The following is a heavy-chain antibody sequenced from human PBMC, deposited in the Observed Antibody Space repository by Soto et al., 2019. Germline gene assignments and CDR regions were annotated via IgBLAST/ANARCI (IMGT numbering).Heavy chain of an antibody. CDR3: VKVLGSRDYLIFDY. CDR1: GFTFSDYW. Sequence: PGGSLRLSCVASGFTFSDYWMHWVRQAPGKGLVWVSRINSDGSSADYADSVKGRFTLSRDNAKNTLFLQMHSLRADDTAVYYCVKVLGSRDYLIFDYWGQGALVTVSS. J-gene: IGHJ4*02. CDR2: INSDGSSA. V-gene: IGHV3-74*01. D-gene: IGHD4-17*01.